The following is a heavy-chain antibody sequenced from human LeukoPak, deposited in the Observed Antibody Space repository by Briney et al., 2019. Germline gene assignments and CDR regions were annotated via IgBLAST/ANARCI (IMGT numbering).Heavy chain of an antibody. CDR2: ISGSGGST. Sequence: GGSLRLSCAASGFTFNTYAMSWVRQAPGKGLEWVSAISGSGGSTYYADSVKGRFTISRDNSKNTLYLQIHSQRAEDTAVYYCAKGKGSSSSSIDWWGQGTLVTVSS. J-gene: IGHJ4*02. D-gene: IGHD2-15*01. V-gene: IGHV3-23*01. CDR1: GFTFNTYA. CDR3: AKGKGSSSSSIDW.